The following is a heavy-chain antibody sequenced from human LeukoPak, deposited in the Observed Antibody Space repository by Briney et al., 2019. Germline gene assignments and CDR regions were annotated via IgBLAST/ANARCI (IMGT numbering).Heavy chain of an antibody. D-gene: IGHD6-19*01. CDR1: GGSISSSSYY. CDR3: ARGDSSGWYDY. V-gene: IGHV4-31*03. Sequence: SETLSLTCTVSGGSISSSSYYWGWIRQPPGKGLEWIGYIYYSGNTYYNPSLKSRVTISVDTSKNQFSLKLSSVTAADTAVYYCARGDSSGWYDYWGQGTLVTVSS. CDR2: IYYSGNT. J-gene: IGHJ4*02.